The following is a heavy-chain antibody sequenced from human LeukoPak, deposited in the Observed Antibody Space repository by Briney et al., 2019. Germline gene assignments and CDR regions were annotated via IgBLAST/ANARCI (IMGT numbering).Heavy chain of an antibody. J-gene: IGHJ4*02. D-gene: IGHD3-22*01. CDR2: IWYGGSNE. V-gene: IGHV3-33*01. CDR3: ASPLDSSGYYLGY. Sequence: GGSLRLSCAASGFTFSNYGMHWVRQAPGKGLEWVAVIWYGGSNEYYADSVKGRFTISRDNSKNTLYLQMNSLRAEDTAVYYCASPLDSSGYYLGYWGQGTLVTVSS. CDR1: GFTFSNYG.